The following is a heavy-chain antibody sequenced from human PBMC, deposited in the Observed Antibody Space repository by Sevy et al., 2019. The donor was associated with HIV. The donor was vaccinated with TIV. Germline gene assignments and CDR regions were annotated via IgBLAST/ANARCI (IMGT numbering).Heavy chain of an antibody. D-gene: IGHD3-10*01. CDR3: GRDGGFRGGIARYPN. CDR2: ITWNGDHA. CDR1: GFTFDDYG. Sequence: GGSLRLSCAASGFTFDDYGMGWVRQVPGRGLEWISCITWNGDHANYGDSVKGRFTISRDNAKNSLYLHMDRLTAEDTALYYCGRDGGFRGGIARYPNWGQGTLVTVSS. V-gene: IGHV3-20*04. J-gene: IGHJ4*02.